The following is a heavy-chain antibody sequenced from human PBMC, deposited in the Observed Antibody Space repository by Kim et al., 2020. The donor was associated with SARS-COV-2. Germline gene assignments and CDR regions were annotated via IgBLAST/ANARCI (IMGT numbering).Heavy chain of an antibody. CDR1: GFTFSSYA. Sequence: GGSLRLSCAASGFTFSSYAMSWVRQAPGKGLEWVSAISGSGGSTYYADSVKGRFTISRDNSKNTLYLQMNSLRAEDTAVYYCAKDRDIVVVPAAGGLDYWGQGTLVTVSS. CDR3: AKDRDIVVVPAAGGLDY. D-gene: IGHD2-2*01. V-gene: IGHV3-23*01. J-gene: IGHJ4*02. CDR2: ISGSGGST.